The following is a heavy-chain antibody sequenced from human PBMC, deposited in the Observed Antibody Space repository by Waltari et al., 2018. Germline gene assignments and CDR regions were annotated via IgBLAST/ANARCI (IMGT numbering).Heavy chain of an antibody. CDR2: IYYSGST. J-gene: IGHJ2*01. CDR3: ARRSPNSSGPIGSFDL. D-gene: IGHD3-22*01. V-gene: IGHV4-59*01. CDR1: GGSLRISH. Sequence: QVQLQESGPGLVRPSETLPLTCTVSGGSLRISHWDWIRQPPGKGLEWIGYIYYSGSTSYNPSLKSRVNISVDTSKNQFSLRLRSVTAADTAVYYCARRSPNSSGPIGSFDLWGRGTLVTVSS.